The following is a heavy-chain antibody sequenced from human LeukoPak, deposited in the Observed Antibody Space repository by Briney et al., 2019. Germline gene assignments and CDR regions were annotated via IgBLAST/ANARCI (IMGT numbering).Heavy chain of an antibody. CDR3: ARTPYSSGWEPFDY. J-gene: IGHJ4*02. CDR1: GFTFSSYS. D-gene: IGHD6-19*01. V-gene: IGHV3-21*01. Sequence: PGGSLRLTCAASGFTFSSYSMNWVRQAPGKGLEWVSSISSSSSYIYYAGSVKGRFTISRDNAKNSLYLQMNSLRAEDTAVYYCARTPYSSGWEPFDYWGQGTLVTVSS. CDR2: ISSSSSYI.